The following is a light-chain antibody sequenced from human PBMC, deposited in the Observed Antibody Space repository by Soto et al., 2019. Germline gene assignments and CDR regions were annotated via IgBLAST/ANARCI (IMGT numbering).Light chain of an antibody. Sequence: IQLTQSPSSLSASVGDRVTITCRASQGISSYLAWYQQKPGKAPKLLIYAASTLQSGVPSRFSGSGSGTDFTLTISDLQPDDFATYYCQQYNTYEFGQGTKVDIK. CDR2: AAS. J-gene: IGKJ1*01. CDR1: QGISSY. CDR3: QQYNTYE. V-gene: IGKV1-9*01.